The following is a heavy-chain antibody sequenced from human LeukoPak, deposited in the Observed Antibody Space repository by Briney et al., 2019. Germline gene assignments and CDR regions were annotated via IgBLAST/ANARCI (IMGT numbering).Heavy chain of an antibody. CDR3: ARDSDSDYSNCELDY. V-gene: IGHV1-69*05. CDR1: GGTFSSYA. D-gene: IGHD4-11*01. CDR2: IIPIFGTA. J-gene: IGHJ4*02. Sequence: SVKVSCKASGGTFSSYAISWVRQAPGQGLEWMGGIIPIFGTANYAQKFQGRVTITTDESTSTAYMELSSLRSEDTAVYYCARDSDSDYSNCELDYWGQGTLVTVSS.